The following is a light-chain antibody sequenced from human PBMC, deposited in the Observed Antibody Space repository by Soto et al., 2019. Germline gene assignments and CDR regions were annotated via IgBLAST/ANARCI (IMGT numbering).Light chain of an antibody. CDR1: TSNLGGNT. CDR3: ATWDESLNGVI. J-gene: IGLJ2*01. V-gene: IGLV1-44*01. CDR2: TNN. Sequence: QSVLTQPPSVSGTPGHKVSISCSGSTSNLGGNTVNWYQQLPGTAPKLLIYTNNQRPSGVPDRFSGSKSGTSASLAISGLRSEDEADYYCATWDESLNGVIFGGGTKLTVL.